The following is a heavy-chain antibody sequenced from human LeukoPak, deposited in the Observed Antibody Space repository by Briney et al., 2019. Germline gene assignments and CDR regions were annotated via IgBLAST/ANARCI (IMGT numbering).Heavy chain of an antibody. V-gene: IGHV3-23*01. CDR3: AKTAGSNWSFDY. CDR2: ISGSDGRS. Sequence: GGSLRLSCAASGFTFRNYAMSCVRQAPGKGLECVSAISGSDGRSHYADSVKGRFTTSRDNSKNTLWLQMNSLRAEEEAVYYCAKTAGSNWSFDYWGQGTLVTVSS. J-gene: IGHJ4*02. D-gene: IGHD6-13*01. CDR1: GFTFRNYA.